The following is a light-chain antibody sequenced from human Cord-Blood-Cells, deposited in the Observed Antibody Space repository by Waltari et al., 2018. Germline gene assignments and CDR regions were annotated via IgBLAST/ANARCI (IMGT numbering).Light chain of an antibody. CDR3: QQYYSTPTWT. CDR2: WAS. V-gene: IGKV4-1*01. CDR1: QSVLYSSNNKNY. J-gene: IGKJ1*01. Sequence: SQSVLYSSNNKNYLAWYQQKPGQPPKLLIYWASTRESGVPDRFSGSGSGTDFTLTISSLQAEDVAVYYCQQYYSTPTWTFGQGTKVEIK.